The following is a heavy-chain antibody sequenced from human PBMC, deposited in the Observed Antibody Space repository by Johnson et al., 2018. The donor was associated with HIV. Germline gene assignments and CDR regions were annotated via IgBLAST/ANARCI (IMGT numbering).Heavy chain of an antibody. CDR1: GFTFDEYD. Sequence: VQLVESGGGVARPGGSLRLSCEASGFTFDEYDMSWVRQAPGKGLEWVSGINWNGATPGSADSVKGRFTISRDNAKNSLYLQMNSLRAEDTAVYYCAKSSDEYSSSSDAFDIWGQGTMVTVSS. CDR3: AKSSDEYSSSSDAFDI. CDR2: INWNGATP. J-gene: IGHJ3*02. D-gene: IGHD6-6*01. V-gene: IGHV3-20*04.